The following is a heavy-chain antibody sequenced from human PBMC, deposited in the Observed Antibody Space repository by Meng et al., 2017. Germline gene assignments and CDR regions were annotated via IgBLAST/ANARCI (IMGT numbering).Heavy chain of an antibody. Sequence: EVQLVGSAGGLVQPGGSLRLSCAASGLNFNSYWMHWVRQAPGKGLVWVSRISGDGSSTIYAESVKGRFTISRDNAKNTLYLQMNSLRGEDTAVYYCGTGGDYYSFHYWGQGTLVTVSS. D-gene: IGHD1-26*01. V-gene: IGHV3-74*01. CDR3: GTGGDYYSFHY. J-gene: IGHJ4*02. CDR2: ISGDGSST. CDR1: GLNFNSYW.